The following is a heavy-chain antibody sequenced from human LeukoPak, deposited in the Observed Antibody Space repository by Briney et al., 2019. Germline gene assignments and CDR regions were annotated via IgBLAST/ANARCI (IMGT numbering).Heavy chain of an antibody. CDR3: TKVRLLGALDDALHI. CDR1: GFPFSSYA. D-gene: IGHD7-27*01. CDR2: IRHDGSNK. V-gene: IGHV3-30*02. Sequence: GGSLRLSCAASGFPFSSYAMRWVRQAPGKGLEWVGFIRHDGSNKYHRDSVKGRFTISRDNSKNTLNLQMNSLRAEDTAVYYCTKVRLLGALDDALHIWGQGTMVTVSS. J-gene: IGHJ3*02.